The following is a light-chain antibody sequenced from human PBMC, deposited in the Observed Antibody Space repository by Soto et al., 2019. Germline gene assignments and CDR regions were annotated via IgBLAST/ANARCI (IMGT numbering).Light chain of an antibody. CDR1: SSDVGGYNY. CDR3: CSYAGSYIYV. J-gene: IGLJ1*01. V-gene: IGLV2-11*01. CDR2: DVS. Sequence: QYVLTQPRSVSGSPGQSVTISCTGTSSDVGGYNYVSWYQQRPGKAPKLMIYDVSKRPSGVPDRFSGSKSGNTASLTISGLQAEDEADYYCCSYAGSYIYVFGPGTKVTV.